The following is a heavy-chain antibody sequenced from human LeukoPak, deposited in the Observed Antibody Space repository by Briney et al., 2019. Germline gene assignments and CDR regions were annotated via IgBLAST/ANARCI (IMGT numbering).Heavy chain of an antibody. CDR1: GLTFSRFA. CDR3: AKGHSAHGTGFDY. Sequence: PVGSLRLSCAASGLTFSRFAMSWVRQAPGKGLEWVSAISNSGDTTYYADSVKGRFTISRDNLKNTLYVQMNSLRVEDTAVYYCAKGHSAHGTGFDYWGQGTLVIVSS. CDR2: ISNSGDTT. J-gene: IGHJ4*02. D-gene: IGHD1-1*01. V-gene: IGHV3-23*01.